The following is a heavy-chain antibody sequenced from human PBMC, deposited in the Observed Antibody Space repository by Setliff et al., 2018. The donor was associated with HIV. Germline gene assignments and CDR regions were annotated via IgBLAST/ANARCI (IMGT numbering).Heavy chain of an antibody. J-gene: IGHJ5*02. CDR2: INHSGST. Sequence: SETLSLTCTVSGGSINSGTYYWSWVRQPPGKGLEWIGEINHSGSTNSNPSLKSRVTISADTSKNQFSLKLTSVTAADTAVYYCARGRMGYYGSGSYLPWGQGMLVTVSS. CDR3: ARGRMGYYGSGSYLP. CDR1: GGSINSGTYY. D-gene: IGHD3-10*01. V-gene: IGHV4-39*07.